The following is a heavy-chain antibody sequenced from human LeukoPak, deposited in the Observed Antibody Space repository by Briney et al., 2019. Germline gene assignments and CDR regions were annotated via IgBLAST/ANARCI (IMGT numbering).Heavy chain of an antibody. V-gene: IGHV3-21*01. J-gene: IGHJ3*02. Sequence: GGSLRLSCAASGFTFSSYSMIWVRQAPGKALEWVSSISSGSSYIYHADSVKGRFTISRDNAKNSLFLQMNRLRDEDTAVYYCARAFWSGYADAFDIWGQGTMVTVSS. D-gene: IGHD3-3*01. CDR2: ISSGSSYI. CDR3: ARAFWSGYADAFDI. CDR1: GFTFSSYS.